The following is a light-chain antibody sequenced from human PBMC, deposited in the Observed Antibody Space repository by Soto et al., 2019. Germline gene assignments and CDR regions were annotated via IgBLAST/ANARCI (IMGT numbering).Light chain of an antibody. V-gene: IGLV2-14*01. CDR3: SSYSTISNLV. CDR1: SSDVGSFDS. J-gene: IGLJ1*01. CDR2: DVS. Sequence: QSVLTQPASVSGSPGQPITISCTGTSSDVGSFDSVAWYQHNPGKAPKLMIYDVSNRPSGVSSRFSGSKSGNTASLSISGLQTEDEAEYFCSSYSTISNLVFGTGTKVTVL.